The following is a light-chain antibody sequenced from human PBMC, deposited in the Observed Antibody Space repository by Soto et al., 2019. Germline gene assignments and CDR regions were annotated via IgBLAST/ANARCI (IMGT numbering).Light chain of an antibody. J-gene: IGLJ3*02. Sequence: QSALTQPASVSGSPGQSITISCTGTSSDVGGYNYVSWYQQHPGKAPKLTIYDVSNRPSGVSNRFSGSKSGNTASLTISGLQAEDEADYYCSSYTSSSTLGFGGGTKVTVL. CDR1: SSDVGGYNY. CDR3: SSYTSSSTLG. CDR2: DVS. V-gene: IGLV2-14*01.